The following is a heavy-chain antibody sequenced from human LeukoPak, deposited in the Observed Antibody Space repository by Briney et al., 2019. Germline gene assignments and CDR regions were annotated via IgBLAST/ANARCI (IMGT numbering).Heavy chain of an antibody. D-gene: IGHD1-26*01. V-gene: IGHV3-53*01. J-gene: IGHJ6*03. CDR1: GFTVSSNS. Sequence: PGGSLRLSCTVSGFTVSSNSMSWVRQAPGKGLEWVSFIYSDNTHYSDSVKGRFTISRDNSKNTLYLQMNSLRAEDTAVYYCARALKELRRRIGGTTTFEYYCYMDVWGKGTTVTISS. CDR2: IYSDNT. CDR3: ARALKELRRRIGGTTTFEYYCYMDV.